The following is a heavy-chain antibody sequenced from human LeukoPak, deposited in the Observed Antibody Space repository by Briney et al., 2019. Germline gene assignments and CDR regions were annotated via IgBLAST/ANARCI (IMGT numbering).Heavy chain of an antibody. D-gene: IGHD3-22*01. J-gene: IGHJ5*02. CDR1: GGSISSYY. CDR3: ARDLSSGYSDNWFDP. V-gene: IGHV4-59*01. CDR2: IYYSGST. Sequence: SETLSLTCTVSGGSISSYYWSWIRQPPGKGLEWIGYIYYSGSTNYNPSLKSRVTISVDTSKNQFSLKLSSVTAADTAVYYCARDLSSGYSDNWFDPWGQGTLVTVSS.